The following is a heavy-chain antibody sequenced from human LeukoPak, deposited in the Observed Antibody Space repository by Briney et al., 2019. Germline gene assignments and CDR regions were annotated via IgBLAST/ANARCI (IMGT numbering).Heavy chain of an antibody. Sequence: SETLSLTCTVSGGSISSSSYYWGWIRQPPGKGLEWIGSIYYSGSTYYNPSLKSRVTISVDTSKNQFSLKLSSVTAADTAVYYCARENSAHYPDYWGQGALVTVSS. V-gene: IGHV4-39*07. J-gene: IGHJ4*02. CDR3: ARENSAHYPDY. CDR2: IYYSGST. CDR1: GGSISSSSYY. D-gene: IGHD3-10*01.